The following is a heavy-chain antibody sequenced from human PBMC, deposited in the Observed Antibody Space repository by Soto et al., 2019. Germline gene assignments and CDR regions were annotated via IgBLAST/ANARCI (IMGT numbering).Heavy chain of an antibody. J-gene: IGHJ6*02. CDR2: INHSGST. V-gene: IGHV4-34*01. CDR1: GGSFSGYY. CDR3: EGGRVFLYYYGMDV. D-gene: IGHD6-13*01. Sequence: SETLSLTCAVYGGSFSGYYWSWIRQPPGKGLEWIGEINHSGSTNYNPSLKSRVTISVDTSKNQFSLKLSSVTAADTDVYYCEGGRVFLYYYGMDVWGQGTTVTVSS.